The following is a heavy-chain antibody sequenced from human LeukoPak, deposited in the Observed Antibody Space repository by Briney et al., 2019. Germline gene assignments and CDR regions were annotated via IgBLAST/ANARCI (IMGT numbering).Heavy chain of an antibody. Sequence: PGGSLRLSCAASGFTFSSYAMSWVRQAPGKGLEWVSAISGSGGSTYYADSVKGRFTISRDNSKNTLYLQMNSLRAEDTAVYYCAKEVQREFYDYVWGSYGDYYFDYWGQGTLVTVSS. J-gene: IGHJ4*02. V-gene: IGHV3-23*01. CDR3: AKEVQREFYDYVWGSYGDYYFDY. CDR2: ISGSGGST. D-gene: IGHD3-16*01. CDR1: GFTFSSYA.